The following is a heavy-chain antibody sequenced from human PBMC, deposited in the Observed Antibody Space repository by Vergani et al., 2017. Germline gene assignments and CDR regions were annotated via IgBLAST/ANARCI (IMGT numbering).Heavy chain of an antibody. J-gene: IGHJ4*02. CDR2: ISHSGYT. CDR3: VRDPWESGGPYSGC. CDR1: GYSISSGYY. D-gene: IGHD2-15*01. Sequence: QVQLQESGPGLLKPSETLSLTCTVSGYSISSGYYWGWIRQPPGKGLEWIGSISHSGYTFYSPSLKSRVSMSVDTSKTQFSLRVNSVTAAHPAVYYCVRDPWESGGPYSGCWGRGTLVSVSS. V-gene: IGHV4-38-2*02.